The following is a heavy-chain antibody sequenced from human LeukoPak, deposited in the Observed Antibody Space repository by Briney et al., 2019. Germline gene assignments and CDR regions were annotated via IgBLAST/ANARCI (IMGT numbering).Heavy chain of an antibody. CDR3: ARGAIYSGSLSFDY. CDR1: GFTFSSYG. V-gene: IGHV3-33*01. D-gene: IGHD1-26*01. J-gene: IGHJ4*02. CDR2: IWYDGSNK. Sequence: PGGSLRLSCAASGFTFSSYGMHWVRQAPGKGLEWVAVIWYDGSNKYYADSVKGRFTISRDNSKNTLYLQMNSLRAEDTAVYYCARGAIYSGSLSFDYWGQGTLVTVSS.